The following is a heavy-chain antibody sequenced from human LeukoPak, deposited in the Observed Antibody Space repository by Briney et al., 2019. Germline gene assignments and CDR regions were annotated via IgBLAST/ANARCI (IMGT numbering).Heavy chain of an antibody. V-gene: IGHV4-59*12. CDR3: ARPRWFGEAIGD. J-gene: IGHJ4*02. CDR1: GGSISGYY. D-gene: IGHD3-10*01. Sequence: SETLSLTCTVSGGSISGYYWSWIRQPPGKGLEWIGYIYYSGGTNYNPSLKSRVTISVDTSKNQFSLKLSSVTAADTAVYYCARPRWFGEAIGDWGQGTLVTVSS. CDR2: IYYSGGT.